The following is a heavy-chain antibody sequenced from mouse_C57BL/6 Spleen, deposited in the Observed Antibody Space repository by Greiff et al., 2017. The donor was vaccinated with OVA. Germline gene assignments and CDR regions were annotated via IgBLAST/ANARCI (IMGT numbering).Heavy chain of an antibody. CDR3: ARIYDGLYYFDY. D-gene: IGHD2-3*01. J-gene: IGHJ2*01. V-gene: IGHV5-16*01. CDR2: INYDGSST. CDR1: GFTFSDYY. Sequence: EVLLVESEGGLVQPGRSMKLSCTASGFTFSDYYMAWVRQVPEKGLEWVANINYDGSSTYYLDSLKSRFIISRDNAKNILYLQMSSLKSEDTATYYCARIYDGLYYFDYWGQGTTLTVSS.